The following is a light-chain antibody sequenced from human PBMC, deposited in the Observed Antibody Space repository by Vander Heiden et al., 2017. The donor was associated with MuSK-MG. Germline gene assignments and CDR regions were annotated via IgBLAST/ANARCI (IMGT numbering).Light chain of an antibody. Sequence: FMLTQPHSVSESPGQTVTIPCTRSSGSIDSNYVQWYQQRPGSSPTTVIYEDNQRPSGVPDRFSGSIDSSSNSASLTISGLKTEDEADYYGQSYDSSNHVVFGGGTKLTVL. CDR1: SGSIDSNY. J-gene: IGLJ2*01. CDR2: EDN. CDR3: QSYDSSNHVV. V-gene: IGLV6-57*01.